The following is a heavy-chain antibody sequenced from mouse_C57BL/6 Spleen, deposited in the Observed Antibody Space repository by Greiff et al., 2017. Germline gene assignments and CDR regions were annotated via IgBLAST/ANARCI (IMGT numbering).Heavy chain of an antibody. CDR3: ARSSIVTSWGSALGY. CDR1: GYAFSSSW. Sequence: VMLVESGPELVKPGASVKISCKASGYAFSSSWMNWVKQRPGKGLEWIGRIYPGDGDTNYNGKFKGKATLTADKSSSTAYLQLSSLTSEDSAVYFGARSSIVTSWGSALGYWGQGTSVTVSS. D-gene: IGHD2-12*01. J-gene: IGHJ4*01. V-gene: IGHV1-82*01. CDR2: IYPGDGDT.